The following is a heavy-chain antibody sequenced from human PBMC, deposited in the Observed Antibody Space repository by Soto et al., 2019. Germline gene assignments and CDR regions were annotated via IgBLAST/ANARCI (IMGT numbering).Heavy chain of an antibody. Sequence: QTMSLTSTVYGGSISSYYWSWIRQPPGKGLEWIGYIYYSVSTNYNPSLKSRVTISVDTSKNQFSLKLSSVTAADTALYYCARGAEVDIVAKVGFDYWGQGTLVTVTS. CDR3: ARGAEVDIVAKVGFDY. J-gene: IGHJ4*02. CDR1: GGSISSYY. D-gene: IGHD5-12*01. V-gene: IGHV4-59*01. CDR2: IYYSVST.